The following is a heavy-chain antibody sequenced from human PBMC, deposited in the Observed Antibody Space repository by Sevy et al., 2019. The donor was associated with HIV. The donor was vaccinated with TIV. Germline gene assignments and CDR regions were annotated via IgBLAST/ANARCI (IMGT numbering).Heavy chain of an antibody. CDR1: GDNSNTDW. D-gene: IGHD4-17*01. J-gene: IGHJ6*02. CDR3: ARLSNYSAYSDTHYYVMDV. Sequence: GESLKISCQDSGDNSNTDWIAWVRQLPGKGLEYMGLVDPDDSDTRYSPSFQGQVIMSADEAINTVYLQWNSLKASDSATYYCARLSNYSAYSDTHYYVMDVRGQGTTVTVSS. CDR2: VDPDDSDT. V-gene: IGHV5-51*01.